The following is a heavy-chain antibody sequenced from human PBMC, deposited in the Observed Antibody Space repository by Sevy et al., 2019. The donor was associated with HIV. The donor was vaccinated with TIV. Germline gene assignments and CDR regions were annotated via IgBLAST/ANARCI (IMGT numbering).Heavy chain of an antibody. Sequence: GGSLSLSCAASGFTFSSYSMNWVRQAPGKGLEWVSSISSSSSYIYYADSVKGRFTISRDNAKNSLYLQMNSLRAEDTAVYYCARLPVVVTAINYWGQGTLVTVSS. J-gene: IGHJ4*02. V-gene: IGHV3-21*01. CDR3: ARLPVVVTAINY. D-gene: IGHD2-21*02. CDR2: ISSSSSYI. CDR1: GFTFSSYS.